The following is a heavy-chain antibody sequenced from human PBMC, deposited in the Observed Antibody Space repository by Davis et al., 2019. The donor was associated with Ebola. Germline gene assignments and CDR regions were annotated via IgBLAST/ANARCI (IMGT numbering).Heavy chain of an antibody. J-gene: IGHJ4*02. V-gene: IGHV3-7*01. CDR3: ATHVLGLLPV. CDR2: IKQDGSEK. D-gene: IGHD3-22*01. CDR1: GFTFSSYW. Sequence: GESLKISCAASGFTFSSYWMSWVRQAPGKGLEWVANIKQDGSEKYYVDSVKGRFTISRDNAKNSLYLQMNSLRAEDTAVHYCATHVLGLLPVWGQGTLVTVSS.